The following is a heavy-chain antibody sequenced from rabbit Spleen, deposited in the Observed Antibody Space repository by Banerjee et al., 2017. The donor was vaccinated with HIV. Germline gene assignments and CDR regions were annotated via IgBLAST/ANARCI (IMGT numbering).Heavy chain of an antibody. V-gene: IGHV1S40*01. CDR3: ARDSGSGRAIDL. CDR2: IDSGSSGFT. CDR1: GVSFSGDSY. J-gene: IGHJ4*01. Sequence: QSLEESGGDLVKPGASLTLTCLASGVSFSGDSYMCWVRQAPGRGLEWIACIDSGSSGFTYFASWAKGRFTISKTSSTTVTLQMTSLTAADTATYFCARDSGSGRAIDLWGQGTLVTVS. D-gene: IGHD1-1*01.